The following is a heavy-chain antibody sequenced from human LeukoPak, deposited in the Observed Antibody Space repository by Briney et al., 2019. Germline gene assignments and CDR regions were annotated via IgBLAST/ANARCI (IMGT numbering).Heavy chain of an antibody. CDR3: ARDSYDSSGHYPDY. J-gene: IGHJ4*02. CDR1: GFTFSSYS. D-gene: IGHD3-22*01. V-gene: IGHV3-21*01. CDR2: ISSSSSYI. Sequence: GGSLRLSCAASGFTFSSYSMNWVRQAPGKGLEWVSSISSSSSYIYYADSVKGRFTISRDNAKNSLYLQINSLRAEDTAVYYCARDSYDSSGHYPDYWGQGTLVTVSS.